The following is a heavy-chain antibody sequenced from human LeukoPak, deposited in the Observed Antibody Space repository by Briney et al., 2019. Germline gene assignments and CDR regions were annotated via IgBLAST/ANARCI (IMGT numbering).Heavy chain of an antibody. Sequence: PSETLSLTCTVSGGSISSSSYYWGWIRQPPGKELEWIGSIYYSGSTYYNPSLKSRVTISVDTSKNQFSLKLSSVTAADTAVYYCASGTFDYDSSGYNNYFDYWGQGTLVTVSS. V-gene: IGHV4-39*01. CDR2: IYYSGST. CDR1: GGSISSSSYY. J-gene: IGHJ4*02. D-gene: IGHD3-22*01. CDR3: ASGTFDYDSSGYNNYFDY.